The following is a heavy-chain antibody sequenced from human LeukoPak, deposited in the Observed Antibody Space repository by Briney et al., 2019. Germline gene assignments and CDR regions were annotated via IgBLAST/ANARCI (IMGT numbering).Heavy chain of an antibody. CDR3: ARGGSANFDY. D-gene: IGHD6-25*01. CDR2: INNDGSST. V-gene: IGHV3-74*01. Sequence: GGTLRLSCAASGFSFSSYWLHWVRQAPGKGLVWVSRINNDGSSTTYAHSVEGRFTISRDNAKITLYLQINSLTAEDTAVYYCARGGSANFDYWGQGTLVTVSS. CDR1: GFSFSSYW. J-gene: IGHJ4*02.